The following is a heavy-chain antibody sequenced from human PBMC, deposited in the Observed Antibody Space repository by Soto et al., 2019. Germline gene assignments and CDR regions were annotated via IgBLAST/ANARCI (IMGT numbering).Heavy chain of an antibody. CDR3: AKAAGSYYYDILTGSGYGMDV. Sequence: QVQLVESGGGVVQPGRSLRLSCAASGFTFSSYGMHWVRQAPGKGLEWVAVISYDGSNKYYADSVKGRFTISRDNSKNTLYLQMNSLRAEDTAVYYCAKAAGSYYYDILTGSGYGMDVWGQGTTVTVSS. CDR1: GFTFSSYG. CDR2: ISYDGSNK. D-gene: IGHD3-9*01. J-gene: IGHJ6*02. V-gene: IGHV3-30*18.